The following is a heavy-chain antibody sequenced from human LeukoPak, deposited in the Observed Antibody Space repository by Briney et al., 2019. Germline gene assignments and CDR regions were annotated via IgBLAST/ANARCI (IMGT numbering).Heavy chain of an antibody. CDR1: GYTFTSYD. D-gene: IGHD5-18*01. V-gene: IGHV1-8*01. CDR3: ARGVRARVTTAYYFDY. J-gene: IGHJ4*02. CDR2: MNPNSGNT. Sequence: GASVKVSCKASGYTFTSYDINWVRQATGQGLEWMGWMNPNSGNTGYAQKFQGRVTMTRNTSISTAYMELSSLRSEDTAVYYCARGVRARVTTAYYFDYWGQGTLVTVSS.